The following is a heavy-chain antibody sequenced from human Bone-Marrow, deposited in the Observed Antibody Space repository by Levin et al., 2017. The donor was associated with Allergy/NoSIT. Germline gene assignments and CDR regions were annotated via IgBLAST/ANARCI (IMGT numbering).Heavy chain of an antibody. V-gene: IGHV3-33*01. Sequence: PGGSLRLSCAASGFTFSSYGMHWVRQAPGKGLEWVAVIWYDGSNKYYADSVKGRFTISRDNSKNTLYLQMNSLRAEDTAVYYCARVETVGIAAAGTMFDYWGQGTLVTVSS. CDR3: ARVETVGIAAAGTMFDY. D-gene: IGHD6-13*01. J-gene: IGHJ4*02. CDR1: GFTFSSYG. CDR2: IWYDGSNK.